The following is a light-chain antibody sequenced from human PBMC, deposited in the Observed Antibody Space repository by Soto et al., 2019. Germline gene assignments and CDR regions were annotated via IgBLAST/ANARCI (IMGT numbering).Light chain of an antibody. CDR2: GAS. CDR1: QSVSSSY. J-gene: IGKJ4*01. Sequence: EIVLTQSPGTLSLSPGERATLSCRASQSVSSSYLAWYQQKPGQAPRLLIYGASSRATGIPDRFSGSGSGTAFTLTISRLETEDFAVYYCQQYGSSPLLTFGGGTKVEIK. V-gene: IGKV3-20*01. CDR3: QQYGSSPLLT.